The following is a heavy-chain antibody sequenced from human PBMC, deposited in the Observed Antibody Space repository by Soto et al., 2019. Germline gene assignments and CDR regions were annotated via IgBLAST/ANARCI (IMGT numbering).Heavy chain of an antibody. J-gene: IGHJ4*02. CDR2: IDPSDSQT. CDR3: ARQIYDSDTGPNFQYYFDA. V-gene: IGHV5-10-1*01. CDR1: GYSFAGYW. D-gene: IGHD3-22*01. Sequence: GESLKISCKGSGYSFAGYWITWVRQKPGKGLEWMGRIDPSDSQTYYSPSFQGHVTISVTKSITTVFLQWSSLRASGTAMYYCARQIYDSDTGPNFQYYFDAWGQGTPVTVSS.